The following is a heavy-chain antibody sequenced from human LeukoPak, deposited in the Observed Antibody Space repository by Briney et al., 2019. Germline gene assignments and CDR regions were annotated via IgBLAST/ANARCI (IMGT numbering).Heavy chain of an antibody. D-gene: IGHD2-2*02. Sequence: GGSLRLSCAGSGFTVSSNYMSWVRQAPGKGLEWVSAISGSGGSTYYADSVKGRFTISRDNSKNTLYLQMNGLRAEDTAVYYCARVPYCSSTSCYTSWFDPWGQGTLVTVSS. V-gene: IGHV3-23*01. J-gene: IGHJ5*02. CDR1: GFTVSSNY. CDR3: ARVPYCSSTSCYTSWFDP. CDR2: ISGSGGST.